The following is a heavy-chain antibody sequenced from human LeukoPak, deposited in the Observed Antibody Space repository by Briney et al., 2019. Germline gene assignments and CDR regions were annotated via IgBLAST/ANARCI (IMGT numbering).Heavy chain of an antibody. J-gene: IGHJ5*02. Sequence: PSETLSLTCTVSGGSISSSSYYWGWIRQPPGKGLEWIGSIYYSGSTYYNPALKSRVTISVATSKNQFSLKLSSVTAADTAVYYCAREVRGVPHHWFDPWGQGTLVTVSS. V-gene: IGHV4-39*07. D-gene: IGHD3-10*01. CDR2: IYYSGST. CDR1: GGSISSSSYY. CDR3: AREVRGVPHHWFDP.